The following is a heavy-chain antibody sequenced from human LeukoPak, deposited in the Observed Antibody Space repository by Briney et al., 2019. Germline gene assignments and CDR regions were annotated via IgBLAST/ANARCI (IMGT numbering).Heavy chain of an antibody. J-gene: IGHJ4*02. Sequence: GGSLRLSCAASGFTFDDYTMHWVRQAPGKGLEWVSLISWDGGYTYYADSVRGRFTISRDNSKNSLYLQMNSLRTEDTALYFCAKDSAPSGATNYYFDYWGQGTLVTVSS. CDR3: AKDSAPSGATNYYFDY. CDR2: ISWDGGYT. CDR1: GFTFDDYT. D-gene: IGHD1-26*01. V-gene: IGHV3-43*01.